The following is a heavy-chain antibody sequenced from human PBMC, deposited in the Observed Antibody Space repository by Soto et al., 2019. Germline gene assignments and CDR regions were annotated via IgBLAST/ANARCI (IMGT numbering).Heavy chain of an antibody. D-gene: IGHD6-13*01. V-gene: IGHV3-23*01. CDR1: GFTFSSYA. CDR2: ISGSGGST. CDR3: AKIAIYSSRTASDI. Sequence: EVQLLESVGCLVQPGGSLSVSCAASGFTFSSYAMIWVRQAPGKGLEWVSAISGSGGSTYYADSVKGRFTISRDNSKNTLYLQMNGLRAEDTAVYYCAKIAIYSSRTASDIWGQGTMVTVSS. J-gene: IGHJ3*02.